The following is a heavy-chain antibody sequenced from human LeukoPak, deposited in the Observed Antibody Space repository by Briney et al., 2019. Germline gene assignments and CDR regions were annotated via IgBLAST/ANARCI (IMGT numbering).Heavy chain of an antibody. J-gene: IGHJ6*02. V-gene: IGHV3-74*01. Sequence: GGSLRLSCAASGFTFTSYWMHWVRQAPGKGLVWVSRVNSDGSSTTYADSVKGRFTISRDNAKNRLYLQMNSLRAEDTAVYYCARGRYYGMDVWGQGTTVTVSS. CDR1: GFTFTSYW. CDR2: VNSDGSST. CDR3: ARGRYYGMDV.